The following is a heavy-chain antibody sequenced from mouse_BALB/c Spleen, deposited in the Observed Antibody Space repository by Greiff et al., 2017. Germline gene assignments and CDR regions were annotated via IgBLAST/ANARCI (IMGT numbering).Heavy chain of an antibody. CDR2: ISYDGSN. CDR3: AREEDDGHLGFAY. J-gene: IGHJ3*01. D-gene: IGHD2-3*01. Sequence: EVKLMESGPGLVKPSQSLSLTCSVTGYSITSGYYWNWIRQFPGNKLEWMGYISYDGSNNYNPSLKNRISITRDTSKNQFFLKLNSVTTEDTATYYCAREEDDGHLGFAYWGQGTLVTVSA. V-gene: IGHV3-6*02. CDR1: GYSITSGYY.